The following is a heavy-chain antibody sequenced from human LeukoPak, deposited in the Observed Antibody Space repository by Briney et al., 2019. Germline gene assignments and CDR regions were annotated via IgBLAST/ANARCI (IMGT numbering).Heavy chain of an antibody. CDR3: ARRITTVTTGYYYYGMDV. CDR2: MNPNSGNT. D-gene: IGHD4-11*01. CDR1: GYTFTSYD. J-gene: IGHJ6*02. Sequence: GASVKVSCKASGYTFTSYDINWVRQATGQGLEWMGWMNPNSGNTGYAQKFQGRVTMTRNTSISTAYMELSSLRPEDMAVYYCARRITTVTTGYYYYGMDVWGQGTTVTVSS. V-gene: IGHV1-8*01.